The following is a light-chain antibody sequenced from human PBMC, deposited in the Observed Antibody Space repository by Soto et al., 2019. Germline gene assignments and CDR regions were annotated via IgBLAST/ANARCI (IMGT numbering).Light chain of an antibody. J-gene: IGLJ3*02. CDR3: ETCDNSVSAWV. Sequence: QSVLTQPPSVSAAPGQKVTISCSGSNSNIGNNYVSWYQQLPGTAPKLLIYENNKRPSGIPDRFSGSKSGASATLGITGLQTGDEADYYCETCDNSVSAWVFGGGTKLTVL. V-gene: IGLV1-51*02. CDR2: ENN. CDR1: NSNIGNNY.